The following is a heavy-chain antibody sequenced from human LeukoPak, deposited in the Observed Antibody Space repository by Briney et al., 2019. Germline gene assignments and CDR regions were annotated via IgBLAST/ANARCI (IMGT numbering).Heavy chain of an antibody. CDR1: GYTFTSYG. V-gene: IGHV1-18*01. D-gene: IGHD3-22*01. CDR3: ARSHYYDSSGSEADFDI. J-gene: IGHJ3*02. CDR2: ISAYNGNT. Sequence: GASVKVSCKASGYTFTSYGISWVRQAPGQGREWMGWISAYNGNTNYAQTLQGRVTMTTDTSTSTAYMELRSLRPDDTAGYYCARSHYYDSSGSEADFDIWGQGTMVTVSS.